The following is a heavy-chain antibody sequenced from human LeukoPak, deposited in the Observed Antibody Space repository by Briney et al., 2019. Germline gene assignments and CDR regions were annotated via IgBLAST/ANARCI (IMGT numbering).Heavy chain of an antibody. D-gene: IGHD6-13*01. CDR1: GYTFTGYY. CDR2: INPSSGVT. J-gene: IGHJ4*02. Sequence: ASVKVSCKASGYTFTGYYMHWVRQAPGQGLEWMGWINPSSGVTKYAQKFQGRVAMTRDTSISTAYMELSSLGPDDAAVYYCAIDREYRSSWYGGSGIFDYWGQGTLVTVSS. CDR3: AIDREYRSSWYGGSGIFDY. V-gene: IGHV1-2*02.